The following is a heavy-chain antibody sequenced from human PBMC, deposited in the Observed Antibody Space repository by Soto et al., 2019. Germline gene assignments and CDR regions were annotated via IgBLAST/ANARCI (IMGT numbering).Heavy chain of an antibody. CDR2: IFTTGTTM. Sequence: GGSLRLSCVASGFTFSSYSIVWVRQAPGKGLELVSYIFTTGTTMYYADSVKGRFTVSRDNAKNSVFLLLNSLRAEDTAVYYCARDKDWAFDYWGQGTLVTVSS. CDR3: ARDKDWAFDY. CDR1: GFTFSSYS. V-gene: IGHV3-48*03. D-gene: IGHD3-9*01. J-gene: IGHJ4*02.